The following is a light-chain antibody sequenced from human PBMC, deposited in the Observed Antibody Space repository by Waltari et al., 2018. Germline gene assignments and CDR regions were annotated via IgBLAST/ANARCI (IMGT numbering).Light chain of an antibody. Sequence: QSALTQPASVSGSPGQSIPIFCTGTSSAVVGYNYASWYQQHPGKAPKLMIYEVSNRPSGVSNRFSGSKSGNTASLTISGLQAEDEADYYCSSYTSSSTLVVFGGGTKLTVL. V-gene: IGLV2-14*01. CDR2: EVS. CDR3: SSYTSSSTLVV. J-gene: IGLJ2*01. CDR1: SSAVVGYNY.